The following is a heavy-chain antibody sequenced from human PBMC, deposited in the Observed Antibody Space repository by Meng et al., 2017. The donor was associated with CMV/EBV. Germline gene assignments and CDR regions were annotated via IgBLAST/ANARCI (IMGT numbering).Heavy chain of an antibody. D-gene: IGHD3-10*01. V-gene: IGHV1-2*02. Sequence: ASVKVSCKASGYTFTGYYIHWVRQAPGQGLDWMGWMNPRSGNTHYAQKFQGRVTMTRDTSISTAFMEMGRLRSDDSAVYFCARDRGESYFDHWGQGTLVTVSS. CDR1: GYTFTGYY. J-gene: IGHJ4*02. CDR3: ARDRGESYFDH. CDR2: MNPRSGNT.